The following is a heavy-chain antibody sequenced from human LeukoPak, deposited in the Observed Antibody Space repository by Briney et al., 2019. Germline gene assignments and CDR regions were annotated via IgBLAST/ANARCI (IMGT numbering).Heavy chain of an antibody. J-gene: IGHJ4*02. Sequence: GASVKVSCKASGYTFTGYYIHWVRQAPGQGLEWMGWINPNSGGTNYAQKFQGWVTMTRDTSISTAYMELSRLRSDDTAVYYCARVLRYFDWPDYWGQGTLVTVSS. D-gene: IGHD3-9*01. V-gene: IGHV1-2*04. CDR2: INPNSGGT. CDR3: ARVLRYFDWPDY. CDR1: GYTFTGYY.